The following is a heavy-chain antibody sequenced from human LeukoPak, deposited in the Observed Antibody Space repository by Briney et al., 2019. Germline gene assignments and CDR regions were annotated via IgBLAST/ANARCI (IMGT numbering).Heavy chain of an antibody. J-gene: IGHJ4*02. CDR1: GFTFSDYY. Sequence: GGSLRLSCAASGFTFSDYYMSWIRQAPGKGLEWVSYISSSGSTIYYADSVKGRFTTSRDTAKNSMYLQMNSLRAQDTAVYFCARASGFTAEYYFDYWGQGTLVTVSS. V-gene: IGHV3-11*04. CDR3: ARASGFTAEYYFDY. CDR2: ISSSGSTI. D-gene: IGHD3-16*01.